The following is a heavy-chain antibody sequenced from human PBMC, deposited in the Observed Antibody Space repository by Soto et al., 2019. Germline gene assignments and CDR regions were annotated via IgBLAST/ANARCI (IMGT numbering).Heavy chain of an antibody. Sequence: GESLKISCKASGYSFRPYWIAWVRQMPGKGLEYVGHIYPDDSDTRYNPSFQGQVTISADTSLSTAFLQWSSLEASDTGIYFCARAYRDGYNNAFKIWGQGTLVTVSS. CDR3: ARAYRDGYNNAFKI. V-gene: IGHV5-51*01. J-gene: IGHJ4*02. CDR2: IYPDDSDT. CDR1: GYSFRPYW. D-gene: IGHD3-9*01.